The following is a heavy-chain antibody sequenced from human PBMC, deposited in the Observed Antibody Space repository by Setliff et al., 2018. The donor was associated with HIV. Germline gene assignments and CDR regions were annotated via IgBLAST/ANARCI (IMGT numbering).Heavy chain of an antibody. D-gene: IGHD3-10*01. Sequence: PSETLCLTCTGSGGSFNNYHGSWIRQPAGKGLEGNGRIYDRGATNYKPSLKSRVTMSIDKSNNQFCLYLTSVTSADTAIYYYARDRHYYGSGSNGPWGQGIPVTVSS. CDR3: ARDRHYYGSGSNGP. J-gene: IGHJ5*02. V-gene: IGHV4-4*07. CDR2: IYDRGAT. CDR1: GGSFNNYH.